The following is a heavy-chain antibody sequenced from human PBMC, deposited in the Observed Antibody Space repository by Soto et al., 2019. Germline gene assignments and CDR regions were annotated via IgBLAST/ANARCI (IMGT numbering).Heavy chain of an antibody. CDR1: GFTFSSYS. V-gene: IGHV3-21*01. J-gene: IGHJ6*02. D-gene: IGHD1-26*01. CDR2: ISSSSSYI. Sequence: EVQLVESGGGLVKPGGSLRLSCAASGFTFSSYSMNWVRQAPGKGLEWVSPISSSSSYIYYADSVKGRFTISRDNAKNSLYLQMNSLRAEDTAVYYCARDLEWELLGHYYGMDVWGQGTTVTVSS. CDR3: ARDLEWELLGHYYGMDV.